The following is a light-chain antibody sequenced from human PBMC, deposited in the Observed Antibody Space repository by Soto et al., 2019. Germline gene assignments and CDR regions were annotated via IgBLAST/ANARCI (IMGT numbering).Light chain of an antibody. J-gene: IGKJ1*01. CDR1: QSLSSY. V-gene: IGKV3-11*01. Sequence: EVVLTQSPATLSLSPGVRGALSCRASQSLSSYFAWYQQTPGRAPRVLIYDASSRATGVPARFSGRGSGTNFTLAISSLEPEDSAIYYCQQRSNWPWTFGQGTKVEI. CDR3: QQRSNWPWT. CDR2: DAS.